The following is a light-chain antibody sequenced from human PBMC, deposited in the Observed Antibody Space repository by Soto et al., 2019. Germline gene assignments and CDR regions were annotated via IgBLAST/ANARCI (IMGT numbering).Light chain of an antibody. CDR3: QQYGTSPLT. J-gene: IGKJ4*01. CDR1: QSVRSTD. V-gene: IGKV3-20*01. Sequence: EIVLTQSPGTLSLSPGERATLSCRASQSVRSTDLAWYQHKPGQAPRLLIYGASNRAAGIPDRFSGGGSGADYTLTISRLEPEDFAVYYCQQYGTSPLTVGGGTKVEIK. CDR2: GAS.